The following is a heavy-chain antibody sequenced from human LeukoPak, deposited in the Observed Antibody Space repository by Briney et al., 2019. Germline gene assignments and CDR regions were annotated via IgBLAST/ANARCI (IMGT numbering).Heavy chain of an antibody. CDR2: MNPNSGNT. D-gene: IGHD3-10*01. CDR3: ARGSTRVRGVIITSVKNWFDP. V-gene: IGHV1-8*01. CDR1: GYTFTSYD. J-gene: IGHJ5*02. Sequence: GASVKVSCKASGYTFTSYDINWVRQATGPGLEWMGWMNPNSGNTGYAQKFQGKVTMTRNTSISTAYMEQSSLRSEDTAVYYCARGSTRVRGVIITSVKNWFDPWGQGTLVTVSS.